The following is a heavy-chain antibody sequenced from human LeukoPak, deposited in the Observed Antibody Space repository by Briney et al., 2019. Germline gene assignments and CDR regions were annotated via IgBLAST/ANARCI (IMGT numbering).Heavy chain of an antibody. CDR1: GFSFSTYW. CDR3: ARPYYYGSGIDY. Sequence: GGSLRLSCAASGFSFSTYWMSWVHQAPGKVLEWVANIKQDGSEKNSVDSVKGRFTISRDNSKNMLYLQMNSLRAEDTAVYYCARPYYYGSGIDYWGQGTLVTVSS. D-gene: IGHD3-10*01. V-gene: IGHV3-7*03. CDR2: IKQDGSEK. J-gene: IGHJ4*02.